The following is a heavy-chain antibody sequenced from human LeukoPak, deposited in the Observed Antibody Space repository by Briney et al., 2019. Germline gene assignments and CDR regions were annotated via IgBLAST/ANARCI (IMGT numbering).Heavy chain of an antibody. J-gene: IGHJ4*02. CDR2: IDSSSSYI. CDR3: ARFGYYGSGSYNYDY. D-gene: IGHD3-10*01. Sequence: GGSLRLSCAASGFTFSTYSMNWVRQAPGKGLEWVSSIDSSSSYIYYADSVKGRFTVSRDNAKNSLYLQMNSLRAEDTAVYYCARFGYYGSGSYNYDYWGQGTLVTVSS. V-gene: IGHV3-21*04. CDR1: GFTFSTYS.